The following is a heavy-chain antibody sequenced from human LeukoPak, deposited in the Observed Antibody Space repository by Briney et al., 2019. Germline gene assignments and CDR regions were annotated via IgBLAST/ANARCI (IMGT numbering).Heavy chain of an antibody. CDR2: IVVGSGNT. J-gene: IGHJ4*02. CDR1: GLTFTSSA. CDR3: AADPNYYDSSGYYPGY. D-gene: IGHD3-22*01. V-gene: IGHV1-58*01. Sequence: GATVKVSCRASGLTFTSSAVQWVRHVRGQRLEWIVGIVVGSGNTNYAQKFQERVTITRDMSTSTAYMELSSLRSEDTAVYYCAADPNYYDSSGYYPGYWGQGTLVTVSS.